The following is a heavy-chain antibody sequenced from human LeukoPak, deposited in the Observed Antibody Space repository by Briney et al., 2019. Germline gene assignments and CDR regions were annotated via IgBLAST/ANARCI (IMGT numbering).Heavy chain of an antibody. J-gene: IGHJ4*02. Sequence: SETLSLTCTVSGGSISSGGYYWSWIRQHPGKGLEWIGYIYYSGSTYYNPSLKSRVTISVDTSKNQFSLKLSSVTAADTAAYYCARGDDAAAGPYFDYWGQGTLVTVSS. CDR1: GGSISSGGYY. CDR3: ARGDDAAAGPYFDY. CDR2: IYYSGST. V-gene: IGHV4-31*03. D-gene: IGHD6-13*01.